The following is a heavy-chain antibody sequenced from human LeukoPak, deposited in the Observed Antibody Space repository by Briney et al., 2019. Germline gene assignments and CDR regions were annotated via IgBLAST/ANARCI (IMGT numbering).Heavy chain of an antibody. CDR2: ISASGTTV. CDR3: ARDRLAGDY. Sequence: GGSLRLSCAASGFRFSDYYMTWIRQAPGKGLEWISYISASGTTVNYADSVKGRFTISRDNAKNSLYLRMNSLRAEDTAMHYCARDRLAGDYWGRGTLVTVSS. V-gene: IGHV3-11*04. D-gene: IGHD3-3*02. CDR1: GFRFSDYY. J-gene: IGHJ4*02.